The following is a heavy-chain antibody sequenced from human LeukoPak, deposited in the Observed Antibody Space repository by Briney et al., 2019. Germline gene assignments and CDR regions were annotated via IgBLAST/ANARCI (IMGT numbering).Heavy chain of an antibody. CDR2: IYHSGNT. J-gene: IGHJ4*02. CDR1: GGSISSSNW. CDR3: ARGTAAAGNFEY. V-gene: IGHV4-4*02. D-gene: IGHD6-13*01. Sequence: SGTLSLTCAVSGGSISSSNWWSWVRQPLGKGLEWMGEIYHSGNTNYNSSLKGRITISVDKSKNQLSLKLSSVTAADTAVYYCARGTAAAGNFEYWGQGTLVTVSS.